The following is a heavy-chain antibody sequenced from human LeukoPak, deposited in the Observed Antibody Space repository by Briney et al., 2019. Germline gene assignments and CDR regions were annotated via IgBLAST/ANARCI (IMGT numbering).Heavy chain of an antibody. D-gene: IGHD6-19*01. Sequence: GGSLRLSCAASGFTFSSYSMNWVRQAPGKGLEWVSYISSSSSTIYYADSVKGRFTISRDNAQNSLYLQMNSLRAGDTAVYYCARGYSSGRSAVDYWGQGTLVTVSS. CDR3: ARGYSSGRSAVDY. V-gene: IGHV3-48*04. CDR2: ISSSSSTI. J-gene: IGHJ4*02. CDR1: GFTFSSYS.